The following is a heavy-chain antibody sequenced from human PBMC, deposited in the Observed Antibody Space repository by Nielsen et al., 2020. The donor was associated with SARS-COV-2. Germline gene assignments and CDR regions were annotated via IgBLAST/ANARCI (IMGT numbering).Heavy chain of an antibody. CDR2: INPNSGGT. CDR1: GYTFTSYD. D-gene: IGHD3-10*01. J-gene: IGHJ6*03. Sequence: ASVKVSCKASGYTFTSYDINWVRQATGQGLEWMGWINPNSGGTNYAQKFQGWVTMTRDTSISTAYMELSRLRSDDTAVYYCARGLRGRGSGSYYGYYYMDVWGKGTTVTVSS. V-gene: IGHV1-2*04. CDR3: ARGLRGRGSGSYYGYYYMDV.